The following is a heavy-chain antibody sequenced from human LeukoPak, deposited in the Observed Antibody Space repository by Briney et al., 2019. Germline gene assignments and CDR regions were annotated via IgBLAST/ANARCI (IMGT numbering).Heavy chain of an antibody. Sequence: ASVKVSCKVSGYTLTELSMHWVRQAPGKGLEWMGGFDPEDGETIYAQKFQGRVTMTEDTSTDTAYMELSSLRSEDTAVYYCATSFSSIAVAGHYYYGMDVWGQGTTVTVSS. J-gene: IGHJ6*02. D-gene: IGHD6-19*01. CDR2: FDPEDGET. V-gene: IGHV1-24*01. CDR1: GYTLTELS. CDR3: ATSFSSIAVAGHYYYGMDV.